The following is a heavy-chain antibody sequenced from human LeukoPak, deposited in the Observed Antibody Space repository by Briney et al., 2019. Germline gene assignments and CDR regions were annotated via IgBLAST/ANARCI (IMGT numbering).Heavy chain of an antibody. CDR2: INPDSGGT. D-gene: IGHD3-9*01. Sequence: GASVKVSCKASGYTFTGYYIHWVRQAPGQGREWMGWINPDSGGTNNALKFQGRVTTTRDTAISTVYMEMSRLRSDDTAVYYCARSYGILTEVDYWGQGTLVTVSS. J-gene: IGHJ4*02. CDR1: GYTFTGYY. CDR3: ARSYGILTEVDY. V-gene: IGHV1-2*02.